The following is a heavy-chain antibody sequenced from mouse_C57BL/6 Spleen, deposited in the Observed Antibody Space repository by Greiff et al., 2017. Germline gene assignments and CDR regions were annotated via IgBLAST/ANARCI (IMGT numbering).Heavy chain of an antibody. CDR2: IDPGTGCT. D-gene: IGHD1-1*01. CDR1: GYTFTDYE. J-gene: IGHJ3*01. CDR3: TRRGYGTGFAY. Sequence: QVQLQQSGAELVRPGASVTLSCTASGYTFTDYEMPWVKQTPVHGLEWIGAIDPGTGCTYYHQKFKSKATLTEDTSSSTAYMQLRSLTSEDSAVYYCTRRGYGTGFAYWGQGTPVT. V-gene: IGHV1-15*01.